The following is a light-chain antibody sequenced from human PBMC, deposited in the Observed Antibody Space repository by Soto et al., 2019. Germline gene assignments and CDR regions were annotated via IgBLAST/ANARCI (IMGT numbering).Light chain of an antibody. CDR2: EGS. CDR1: SSDVGSYDL. Sequence: QSALTQPASVSGSPGQSITISCTGTSSDVGSYDLVSWFQQHPGKAPKLMIYEGSKRPSGVSNRFSGSKSGNTASLTISGLRAEDEADYYCCSYAGSNTWVFGGGTKLTVL. J-gene: IGLJ3*02. V-gene: IGLV2-23*01. CDR3: CSYAGSNTWV.